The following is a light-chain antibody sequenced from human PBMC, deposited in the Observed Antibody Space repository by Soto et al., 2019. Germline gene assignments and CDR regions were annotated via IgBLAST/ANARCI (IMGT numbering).Light chain of an antibody. CDR2: DVN. J-gene: IGLJ2*01. V-gene: IGLV2-11*01. CDR1: SSDVGGYNY. Sequence: QSALTQPRSVSGSPGQSVTISCTGTSSDVGGYNYVSWYQLHPGKAPKLMIYDVNKRPSGVPDRFSGSKSGNTASLTISGLQAEDEADYYCCSYAGSYTFVFGGGTKLTVL. CDR3: CSYAGSYTFV.